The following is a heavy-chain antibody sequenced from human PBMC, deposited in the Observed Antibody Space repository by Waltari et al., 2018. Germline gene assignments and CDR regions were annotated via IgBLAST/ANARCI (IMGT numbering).Heavy chain of an antibody. J-gene: IGHJ4*02. CDR1: GFTFRDYW. D-gene: IGHD2-21*01. CDR2: KKKDGGET. Sequence: EVQLVESGGGLVQPGGSLRLSCAASGFTFRDYWMTWVRQAPGGGLEWVANKKKDGGETYYVDSVKGRFTVSRDNAKNSLYLQMSSLRGEDTAVYYCARDRGYCGGDCYKNLDYWGQGTLVAVSS. CDR3: ARDRGYCGGDCYKNLDY. V-gene: IGHV3-7*01.